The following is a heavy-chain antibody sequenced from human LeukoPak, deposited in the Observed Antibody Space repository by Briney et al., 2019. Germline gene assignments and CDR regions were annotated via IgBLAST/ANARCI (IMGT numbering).Heavy chain of an antibody. CDR1: GYTFTSYY. CDR2: INPSGGST. Sequence: ASVKVSCKASGYTFTSYYMHWVRQAPGQGLEWMGIINPSGGSTSYAQKFQGRVTITADESTSTAYMELSSLRSEDTAVYYCARAPYSSSWYQDAFDIWGQGTMVTVSS. V-gene: IGHV1-46*01. J-gene: IGHJ3*02. CDR3: ARAPYSSSWYQDAFDI. D-gene: IGHD6-13*01.